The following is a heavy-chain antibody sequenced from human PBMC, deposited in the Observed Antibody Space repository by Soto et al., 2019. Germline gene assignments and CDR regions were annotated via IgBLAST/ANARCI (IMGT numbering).Heavy chain of an antibody. V-gene: IGHV1-18*01. CDR3: ARVVGSLGHWFDP. Sequence: QVQLVQSGAEVKKPGASVKVSCKASGYTFTSYGISWVRQAPGQGLEWMGRISAYNGNTNYAQKLQGRVTMTTDTSTSTACRELGSLRSDDPAGYYCARVVGSLGHWFDPWGQGTLVTVSS. J-gene: IGHJ5*02. D-gene: IGHD1-26*01. CDR1: GYTFTSYG. CDR2: ISAYNGNT.